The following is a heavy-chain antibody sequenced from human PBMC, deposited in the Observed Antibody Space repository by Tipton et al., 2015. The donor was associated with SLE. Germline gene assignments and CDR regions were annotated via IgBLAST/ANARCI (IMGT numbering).Heavy chain of an antibody. V-gene: IGHV4-39*07. J-gene: IGHJ3*02. CDR3: ARTLDALDI. CDR2: VYYSGST. CDR1: GASTNRGSYL. Sequence: LRLSCTVSGASTNRGSYLWGWIRQPPGKRLEWIGSVYYSGSTYYNPSLESRITISLDTSKNQFSVKLSSVTAADTAVYYCARTLDALDIWGQGTMVTVSS.